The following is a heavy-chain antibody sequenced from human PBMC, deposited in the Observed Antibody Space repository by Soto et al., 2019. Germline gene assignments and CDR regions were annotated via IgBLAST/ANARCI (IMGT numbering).Heavy chain of an antibody. Sequence: SETLSLTCGVSGGTVASSHWCSWVRQSPGRGLEWIGNVYHTGDTNFNPSLQSRVTFSVDKSNNQFSLRLTSVTAADTVVYFCAREIVTAGGNNYFDPWGPGTLVTVSS. J-gene: IGHJ5*02. D-gene: IGHD2-21*02. V-gene: IGHV4-4*02. CDR3: AREIVTAGGNNYFDP. CDR1: GGTVASSHW. CDR2: VYHTGDT.